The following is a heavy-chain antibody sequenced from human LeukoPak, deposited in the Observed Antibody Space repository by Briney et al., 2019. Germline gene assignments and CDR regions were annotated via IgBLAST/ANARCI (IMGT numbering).Heavy chain of an antibody. CDR2: IYYSGST. CDR1: GGSISSGGYY. V-gene: IGHV4-31*03. CDR3: ARGPDCSSTSCSKYYFDY. J-gene: IGHJ4*02. D-gene: IGHD2-2*01. Sequence: SETLSLTCTVSGGSISSGGYYWSWIRQHPGKGLEWIGYIYYSGSTYYNPSLKSRVTISVDTSKNQFSLKLSSVTAADTAVYYCARGPDCSSTSCSKYYFDYWGQGTLVTVSS.